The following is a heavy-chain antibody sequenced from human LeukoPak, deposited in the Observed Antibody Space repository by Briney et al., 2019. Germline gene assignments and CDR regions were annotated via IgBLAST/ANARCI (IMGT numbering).Heavy chain of an antibody. CDR3: AKPVGLFAPSDY. CDR2: ISSSGSTI. V-gene: IGHV3-23*01. J-gene: IGHJ4*02. CDR1: GFTFSSYA. Sequence: GRSLRLSCAASGFTFSSYAMHWIRQAPGKGLEWVSYISSSGSTIYYADSVKGRFTISRDNSKNTLYLQMNSLRAEDTAVYYCAKPVGLFAPSDYWGQGTLVTVSS. D-gene: IGHD3-22*01.